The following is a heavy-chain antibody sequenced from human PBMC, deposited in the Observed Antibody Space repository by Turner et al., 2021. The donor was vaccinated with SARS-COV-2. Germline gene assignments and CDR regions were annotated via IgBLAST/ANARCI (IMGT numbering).Heavy chain of an antibody. CDR1: GGSISSSSYN. CDR2: IDYSGST. J-gene: IGHJ6*02. V-gene: IGHV4-39*01. Sequence: QLQLQESGPGLGKPAAPLSPTCTVSGGSISSSSYNWGWIRQPPGKGLEWIGSIDYSGSTYYNPTFKSRVTISVDTSKNQFSLKLSSVTAADTAVYYCAGEVVVLTTTHYGMDVWGQGTTVTVSS. D-gene: IGHD1-26*01. CDR3: AGEVVVLTTTHYGMDV.